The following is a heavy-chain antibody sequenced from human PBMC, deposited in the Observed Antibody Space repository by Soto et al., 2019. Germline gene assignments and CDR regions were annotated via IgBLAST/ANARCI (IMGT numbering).Heavy chain of an antibody. Sequence: QVQLVESGGGVVQPGRSLRLSCAASGFTFSSYGMHWVRQAPGKGLEWVAVIWYDGSNKYYADSVKGRFTISRDSSKSPLYLQIDSLRADDTAVYYCGRGLEPGEEDGIDYWGQGTLVTVSS. CDR1: GFTFSSYG. D-gene: IGHD4-17*01. V-gene: IGHV3-33*01. CDR2: IWYDGSNK. CDR3: GRGLEPGEEDGIDY. J-gene: IGHJ4*02.